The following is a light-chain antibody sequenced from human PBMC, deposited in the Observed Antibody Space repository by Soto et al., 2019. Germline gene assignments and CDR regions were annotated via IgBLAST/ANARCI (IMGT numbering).Light chain of an antibody. Sequence: QAVLTQPPSVSAAPGQTVTISCSGSSSNIGSNYVSWYQHLPGTAPKLLVFDDNKRPSRIPDRFAASKSGTSATLGIAGLQTGDEADYYCATWYNMLSTVLFGGGTKLTVL. CDR3: ATWYNMLSTVL. CDR1: SSNIGSNY. V-gene: IGLV1-51*01. CDR2: DDN. J-gene: IGLJ2*01.